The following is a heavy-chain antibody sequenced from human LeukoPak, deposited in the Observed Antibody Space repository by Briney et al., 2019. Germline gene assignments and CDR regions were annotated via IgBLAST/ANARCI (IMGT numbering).Heavy chain of an antibody. CDR1: GFTFSSYS. Sequence: GGSLRLSCAASGFTFSSYSMNWVRQAPGKGLEWVSSISSSSSYIYYADSVKGRFTISRDNAKNSLYLQMNSLRAEDTAVYYCASLYSGYDFPTDYWGQGTLVTVSS. V-gene: IGHV3-21*01. J-gene: IGHJ4*02. CDR2: ISSSSSYI. CDR3: ASLYSGYDFPTDY. D-gene: IGHD5-12*01.